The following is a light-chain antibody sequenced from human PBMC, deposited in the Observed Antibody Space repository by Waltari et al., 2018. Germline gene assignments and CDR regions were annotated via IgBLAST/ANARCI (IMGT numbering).Light chain of an antibody. V-gene: IGLV2-23*02. Sequence: QYALTHPASVTGSTGQSHPIPCTGTSSDVGNYKRVSWYQHHPGKDPKLMIYAVRKRPSGVSVRFSGSKSGDVASLTISGLQPEDVAEYFCSSYAGASKGVFGGGTKVTVL. CDR2: AVR. CDR1: SSDVGNYKR. CDR3: SSYAGASKGV. J-gene: IGLJ2*01.